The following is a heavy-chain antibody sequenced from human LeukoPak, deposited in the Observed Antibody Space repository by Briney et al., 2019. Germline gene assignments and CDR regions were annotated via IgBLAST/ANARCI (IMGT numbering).Heavy chain of an antibody. CDR2: IYYSGST. V-gene: IGHV4-30-4*01. J-gene: IGHJ4*02. CDR3: ARVDYYDITFDY. Sequence: SETLSLTCSVSGGSISSGDYYWSWIRQPPGKGLEWIGYIYYSGSTYYNPSLKSRVTISVDTSKNQFSLNLSSVTAADTAVYYCARVDYYDITFDYWGQGTLVTVSS. CDR1: GGSISSGDYY. D-gene: IGHD3-22*01.